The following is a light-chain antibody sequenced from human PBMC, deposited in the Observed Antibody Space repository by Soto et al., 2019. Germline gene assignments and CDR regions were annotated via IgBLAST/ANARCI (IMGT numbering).Light chain of an antibody. Sequence: QSALTQPASVSGSPGQSITISCTGTSSDVGGYNYVSWYQQHPGKAPKLMMYEVNNRPSGLSNRFSGSKSANTASLTISGLQAEDEADYYCAVWHDSLKVVFGGGTKLTVL. J-gene: IGLJ2*01. V-gene: IGLV2-14*01. CDR3: AVWHDSLKVV. CDR2: EVN. CDR1: SSDVGGYNY.